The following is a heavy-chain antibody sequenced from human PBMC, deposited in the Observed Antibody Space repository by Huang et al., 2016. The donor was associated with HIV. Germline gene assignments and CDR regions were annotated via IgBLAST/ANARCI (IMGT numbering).Heavy chain of an antibody. CDR2: IYDRGSP. CDR1: GGSIKSRNYY. Sequence: QLQLQESGPGLVKPSDTLSLHCTISGGSIKSRNYYWGWVRQAPGKGLEGIGDIYDRGSPYYNPSLRSRVSLSVDTSKNQVTLKVNAVIAADTAVYYCARRQGSGYYFYFDYWGRGIPVTVSA. D-gene: IGHD3-22*01. CDR3: ARRQGSGYYFYFDY. V-gene: IGHV4-39*01. J-gene: IGHJ4*02.